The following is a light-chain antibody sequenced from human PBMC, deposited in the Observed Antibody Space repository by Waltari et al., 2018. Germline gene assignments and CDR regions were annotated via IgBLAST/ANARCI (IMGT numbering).Light chain of an antibody. CDR2: HAS. V-gene: IGKV3-15*01. CDR1: QSVGTN. CDR3: QQYTDWQYT. Sequence: DIVMTQSPAALSVSPGERATLSSRASQSVGTNLVWYQQKPGQAPRLLIFHASIRATGIAARFSGSVSGTEFTLTISSLQSEDFAVYYCQQYTDWQYTFGQGTKLEIK. J-gene: IGKJ2*01.